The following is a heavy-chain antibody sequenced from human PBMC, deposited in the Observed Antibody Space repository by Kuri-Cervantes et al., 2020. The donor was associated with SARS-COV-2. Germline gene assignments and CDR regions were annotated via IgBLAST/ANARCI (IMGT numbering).Heavy chain of an antibody. CDR2: IIPIVGVP. Sequence: SVKVSCKASGDSFSSYAISWVRQAPGQGLEWMGRIIPIVGVPNYAQNFQGRVTITADTSTSTAYVELSSLRSEDTAVYHCARETSRTSGTGYDFDYWGQGTLVTVSS. CDR1: GDSFSSYA. J-gene: IGHJ4*02. CDR3: ARETSRTSGTGYDFDY. D-gene: IGHD6-19*01. V-gene: IGHV1-69*04.